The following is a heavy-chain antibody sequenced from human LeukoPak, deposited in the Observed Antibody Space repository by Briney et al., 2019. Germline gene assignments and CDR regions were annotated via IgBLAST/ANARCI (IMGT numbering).Heavy chain of an antibody. CDR2: INPDSGGT. J-gene: IGHJ4*02. CDR1: GYTFTGYY. CDR3: TRDLEGLERYFDY. Sequence: EASLKVSCKASGYTFTGYYLHWVRQATGQGREWVGWINPDSGGTKYAQKFQGRVTMTRDTSTSTAYMELSSLTSDDTAVYYCTRDLEGLERYFDYWGQGTLVTVSS. D-gene: IGHD3/OR15-3a*01. V-gene: IGHV1-2*02.